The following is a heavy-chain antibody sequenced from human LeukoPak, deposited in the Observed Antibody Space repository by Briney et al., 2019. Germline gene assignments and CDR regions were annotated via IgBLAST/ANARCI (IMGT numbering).Heavy chain of an antibody. CDR3: ARLADGGGGYFDL. CDR1: GGSISSSSYY. J-gene: IGHJ2*01. CDR2: IYYSGST. V-gene: IGHV4-39*01. D-gene: IGHD4-23*01. Sequence: PSETLSLTCTVSGGSISSSSYYWGWIRQPPGKGLEWIGSIYYSGSTYYNPSLKSRVTISVDTSKNQFSLKLSSVTAADTAVYYCARLADGGGGYFDLWGRGTLVTVSS.